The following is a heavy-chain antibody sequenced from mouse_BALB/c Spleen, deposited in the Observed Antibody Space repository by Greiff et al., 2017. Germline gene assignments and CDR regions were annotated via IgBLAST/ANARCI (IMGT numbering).Heavy chain of an antibody. J-gene: IGHJ3*01. CDR3: TRPSYYGNPFAY. CDR2: IYPSDSYT. CDR1: GYTFTSYW. Sequence: QVHVKQSGAELVRPGASVKLSCKASGYTFTSYWINWVKQRPGQGLEWIGNIYPSDSYTNYNQKFKDKATLTVDKSSSTAYMQLSSPTSEDSAVYYCTRPSYYGNPFAYWGQGTLVTVSA. D-gene: IGHD2-10*01. V-gene: IGHV1-69*02.